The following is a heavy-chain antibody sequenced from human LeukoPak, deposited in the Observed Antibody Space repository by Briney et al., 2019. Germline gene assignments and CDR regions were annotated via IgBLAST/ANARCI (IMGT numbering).Heavy chain of an antibody. CDR1: GGSFSGYY. D-gene: IGHD3-10*01. V-gene: IGHV4-34*01. CDR2: INHSGST. CDR3: ARVPTMVRGVNVIDY. J-gene: IGHJ4*02. Sequence: SETLSLTCAVSGGSFSGYYWSWVRQPPGKGLEWVGEINHSGSTNYNPSPMRRVTISVGTSKNQFSLKLSSVTAADTAVYYCARVPTMVRGVNVIDYWGQGTLVTVSS.